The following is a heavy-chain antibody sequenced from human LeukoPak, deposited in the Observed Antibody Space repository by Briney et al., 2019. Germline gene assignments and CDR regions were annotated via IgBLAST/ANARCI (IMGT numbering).Heavy chain of an antibody. CDR2: IYSSGNT. V-gene: IGHV4-4*08. CDR1: GGSISNYY. Sequence: SETLSLTCTVSGGSISNYYWTWIRQPPGKGLEWIGYIYSSGNTNYNPSLNSRVTISLDTSKNQFSLMLRSLTAADTAVYYCARWQDCSSTTCSEFDSWGQGILVTVS. CDR3: ARWQDCSSTTCSEFDS. D-gene: IGHD2-2*01. J-gene: IGHJ4*02.